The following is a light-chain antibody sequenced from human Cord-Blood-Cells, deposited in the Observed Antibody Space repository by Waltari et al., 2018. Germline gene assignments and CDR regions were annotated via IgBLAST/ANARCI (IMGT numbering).Light chain of an antibody. V-gene: IGKV3-11*01. J-gene: IGKJ4*01. Sequence: EIVLTQPPATLSMSPGERATLSCRASQRVSSYLAWYQQKPGQAPRLLIYDASNRATGIPARFSGSGSGTDFTLTISSLEPEDFAVYYCQQRSNWPPFGGGTKVEIK. CDR2: DAS. CDR1: QRVSSY. CDR3: QQRSNWPP.